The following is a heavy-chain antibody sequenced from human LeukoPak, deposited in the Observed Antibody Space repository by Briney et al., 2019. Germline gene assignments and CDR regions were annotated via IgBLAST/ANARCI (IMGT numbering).Heavy chain of an antibody. V-gene: IGHV4-59*01. D-gene: IGHD3-10*01. CDR2: IYYSGST. Sequence: SETLSLTCTVSGGSISSYYWSWIRQPPGKGLEWIGYIYYSGSTNYNPSLKSRVTISVDTPKNQFSLKLSSVTAADTAVYYCARDRGVRGVSFFDYWGQGTLVTVSS. CDR1: GGSISSYY. CDR3: ARDRGVRGVSFFDY. J-gene: IGHJ4*02.